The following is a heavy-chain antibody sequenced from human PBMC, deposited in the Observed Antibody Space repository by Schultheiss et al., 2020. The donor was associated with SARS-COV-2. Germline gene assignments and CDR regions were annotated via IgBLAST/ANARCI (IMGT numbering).Heavy chain of an antibody. Sequence: SETLSLTCTVSGGSISSYYWSWIRQPPGKGLEWIGYIYYSGSTNYNPSLKSRVTISVDTSKNQFSLKLSSVTAADTAVYYCARDPGYYNHGIGRYWYFDLWGRGTLVTVSS. J-gene: IGHJ2*01. D-gene: IGHD1-14*01. CDR2: IYYSGST. CDR3: ARDPGYYNHGIGRYWYFDL. CDR1: GGSISSYY. V-gene: IGHV4-59*12.